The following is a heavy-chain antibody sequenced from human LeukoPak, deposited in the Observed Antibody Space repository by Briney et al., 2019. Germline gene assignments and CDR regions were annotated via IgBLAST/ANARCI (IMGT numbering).Heavy chain of an antibody. CDR2: ISAYNGYT. V-gene: IGHV1-18*01. J-gene: IGHJ3*02. CDR3: ARDQRQQLIYPDAFDI. D-gene: IGHD6-13*01. Sequence: ASVKVSCKASGYIFTNYGINWVRQDPGQGLGWMGWISAYNGYTNYVQNLQGRVTMTTDTSTSTAYMELRSLISDDTAVYYCARDQRQQLIYPDAFDIWGQGTMVTVSS. CDR1: GYIFTNYG.